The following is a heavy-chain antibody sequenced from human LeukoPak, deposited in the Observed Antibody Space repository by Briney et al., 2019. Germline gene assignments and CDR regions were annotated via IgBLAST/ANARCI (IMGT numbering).Heavy chain of an antibody. V-gene: IGHV1-2*02. D-gene: IGHD2-2*02. J-gene: IGHJ6*03. CDR1: GYTFTGYY. CDR2: INPNSGGT. CDR3: AREGVPAAIGDYYYYYMDV. Sequence: GASVKVSCKASGYTFTGYYMHWVRQAPGQGLEWMGWINPNSGGTNYAQKFQGRVTMTRDTPISTAYMELSRLRSDDTAVYYCAREGVPAAIGDYYYYYMDVWGKGTTVTISS.